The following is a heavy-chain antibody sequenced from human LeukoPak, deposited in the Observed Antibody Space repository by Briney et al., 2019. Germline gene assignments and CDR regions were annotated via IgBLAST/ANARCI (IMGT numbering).Heavy chain of an antibody. CDR1: GGSISSYY. CDR2: IYYSGST. CDR3: ARHGYYDFWSGPNFSFDY. Sequence: SETLSLTCTVSGGSISSYYRSWIRQPPGKGLEWIGYIYYSGSTNYNPSLKSRVTISVDTSKNQFSLKLSSVTAADTAVYYCARHGYYDFWSGPNFSFDYWGQGTLVTVSS. D-gene: IGHD3-3*01. J-gene: IGHJ4*02. V-gene: IGHV4-59*08.